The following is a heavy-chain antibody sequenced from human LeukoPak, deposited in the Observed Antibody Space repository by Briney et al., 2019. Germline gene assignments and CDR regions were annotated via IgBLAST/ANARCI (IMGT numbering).Heavy chain of an antibody. CDR1: GFNINTYW. D-gene: IGHD3-22*01. Sequence: GGSLRLSCAASGFNINTYWMSWVRQAPGKGLEWLANIKQDGIEKHYGDSVRGRFTISRDNAKSSLYLSMNSVRAEDTALYFCVRDTYDSSNYQFYYMDVWGKGTTVTVSS. V-gene: IGHV3-7*01. J-gene: IGHJ6*03. CDR3: VRDTYDSSNYQFYYMDV. CDR2: IKQDGIEK.